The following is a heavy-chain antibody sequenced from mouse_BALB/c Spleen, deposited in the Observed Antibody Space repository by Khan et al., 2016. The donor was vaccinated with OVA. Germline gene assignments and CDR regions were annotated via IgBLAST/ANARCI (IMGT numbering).Heavy chain of an antibody. Sequence: EVQLVESGGGLVQPGGSRKLSCAASGFTFNSYGMHWVRQAPEKGLEWVAYISGDSNTIYYADTVKGRFIISRDNPKNTLFLKMTSLMSEDTAMYYCATSYFYGYYFDYWGQGTTLTVS. CDR2: ISGDSNTI. V-gene: IGHV5-17*02. CDR3: ATSYFYGYYFDY. D-gene: IGHD1-1*01. J-gene: IGHJ2*01. CDR1: GFTFNSYG.